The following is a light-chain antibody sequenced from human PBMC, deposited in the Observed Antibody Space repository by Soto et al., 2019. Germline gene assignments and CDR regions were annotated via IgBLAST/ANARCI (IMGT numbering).Light chain of an antibody. V-gene: IGLV2-14*01. CDR3: SSFTSSSTVV. CDR1: SSDVGIYKY. Sequence: QSALTQPASVSGSPGQSITISCTGTSSDVGIYKYVSWYQQHPGKAPNLMIYEVTNRPSGVSDRFSGSKSGNTASLTIPGLQAEDEADYYCSSFTSSSTVVFGGGTKRTVL. J-gene: IGLJ2*01. CDR2: EVT.